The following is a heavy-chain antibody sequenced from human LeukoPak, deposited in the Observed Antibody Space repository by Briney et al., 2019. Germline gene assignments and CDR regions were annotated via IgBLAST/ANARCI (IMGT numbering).Heavy chain of an antibody. CDR3: ARDRRSSWSKFAY. CDR2: IYSGGST. D-gene: IGHD6-13*01. J-gene: IGHJ4*02. V-gene: IGHV3-53*01. Sequence: GGSLRLSCAASGFTVSGDYMSWVRQAPGKGLEWVSVIYSGGSTYYADSVKGRFTISRDNAKNSLYLQMNSLRAEDTAVYYCARDRRSSWSKFAYWGQGTLVTVSS. CDR1: GFTVSGDY.